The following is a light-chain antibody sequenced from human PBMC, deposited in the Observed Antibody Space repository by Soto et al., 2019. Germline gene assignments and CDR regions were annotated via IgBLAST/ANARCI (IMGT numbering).Light chain of an antibody. CDR1: SSSIGSNY. V-gene: IGLV1-47*01. CDR3: AAWDDGLSGPV. CDR2: RNN. J-gene: IGLJ2*01. Sequence: QAVVTQPPSASGTPGQRVTISCSGSSSSIGSNYVYWYQQLPGTAPKLLIYRNNQRPSGVPDRFSGSKSGTSASLAISGLRSEDEADYYCAAWDDGLSGPVFGGGTKLTVL.